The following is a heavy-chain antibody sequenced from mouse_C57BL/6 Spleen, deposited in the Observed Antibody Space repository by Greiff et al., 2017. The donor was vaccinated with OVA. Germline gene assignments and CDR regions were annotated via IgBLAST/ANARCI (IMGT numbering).Heavy chain of an antibody. Sequence: QVQLQQPGAELVKPGASVKLSCKASGYTFTSYWMQWVKQRPGQGLEWIGEIDPSDSYTNYNQTFKGKATLTVETSSSTAYMQLSSLTSADSAVYYGAKTRGTDWYFEVWGTGTTGTVSS. CDR3: AKTRGTDWYFEV. V-gene: IGHV1-50*01. CDR1: GYTFTSYW. CDR2: IDPSDSYT. J-gene: IGHJ1*03. D-gene: IGHD1-1*01.